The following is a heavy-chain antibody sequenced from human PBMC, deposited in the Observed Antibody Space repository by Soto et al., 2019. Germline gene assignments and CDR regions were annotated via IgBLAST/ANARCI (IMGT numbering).Heavy chain of an antibody. CDR1: GYTFTGYY. J-gene: IGHJ6*02. CDR3: ARDSSSWSNPYYYYGMDV. D-gene: IGHD6-13*01. V-gene: IGHV1-2*04. CDR2: INPNSGGT. Sequence: ASVKVSCKASGYTFTGYYMHWVRQAPGQGLEWMGWINPNSGGTNYAQKFQGWVTMTRDTSISTAYMELSRLRSDDTAVYYCARDSSSWSNPYYYYGMDVWGQGTTVTVSS.